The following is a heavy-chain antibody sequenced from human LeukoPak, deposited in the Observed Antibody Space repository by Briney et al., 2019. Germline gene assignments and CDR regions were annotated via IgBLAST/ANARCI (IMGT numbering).Heavy chain of an antibody. D-gene: IGHD6-13*01. CDR2: ISWNSGSI. V-gene: IGHV3-9*01. CDR3: ATGLAAAGTSSGDY. CDR1: GFTFDDYA. Sequence: GGSLRLSWAASGFTFDDYAMHWVRQAPGKGLEWVSGISWNSGSIGYADSVKGRFTISRDNAKNSLYLQMNSLRAEDTALYYCATGLAAAGTSSGDYWGQGTLVTVSS. J-gene: IGHJ4*02.